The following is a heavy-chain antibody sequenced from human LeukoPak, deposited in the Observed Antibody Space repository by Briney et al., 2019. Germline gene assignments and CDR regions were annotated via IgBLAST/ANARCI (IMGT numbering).Heavy chain of an antibody. Sequence: SQTLSLTCAISGDSVSSTNGAWNWLRQSPSRGLEWLGRTYYRSKWYYEYAVSVKSRINISPDTSKNQFSLQLTSVTTEDTAVYYCSLARSEYHYGMDVWGQGTTVTVSS. CDR1: GDSVSSTNGA. J-gene: IGHJ6*02. CDR2: TYYRSKWYY. V-gene: IGHV6-1*01. CDR3: SLARSEYHYGMDV.